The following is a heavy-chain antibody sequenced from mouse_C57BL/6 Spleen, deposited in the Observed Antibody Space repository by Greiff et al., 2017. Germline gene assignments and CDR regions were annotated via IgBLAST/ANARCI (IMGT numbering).Heavy chain of an antibody. J-gene: IGHJ2*01. V-gene: IGHV1-64*01. Sequence: QVQLQQPGAELVKPGASVKLSCKASGYTFTSYWMHWVRQRPGQGLEWIGMIHPNSGSTNYNEKFKSKATLTVDKSSSTAYMQLSSLTSEDSAVYYCERLDSAGWNFDYWGQGTTLTVSS. CDR2: IHPNSGST. CDR1: GYTFTSYW. D-gene: IGHD3-2*02. CDR3: ERLDSAGWNFDY.